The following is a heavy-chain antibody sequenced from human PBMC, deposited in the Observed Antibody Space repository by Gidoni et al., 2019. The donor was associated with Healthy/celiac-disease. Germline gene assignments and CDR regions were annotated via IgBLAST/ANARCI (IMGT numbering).Heavy chain of an antibody. Sequence: EVQLLASGGGLVQPGGSLRIPCAASGLTLRCSAMSWVRQAPGKGREWVSAMSGSGGSTYYADAVKGRFTISRDNSKNTLYLQMNSLRAEDTAVYYCAKGDYYDSSGYYPDSLQFDYWGQGTLVTVSS. J-gene: IGHJ4*02. CDR3: AKGDYYDSSGYYPDSLQFDY. V-gene: IGHV3-23*01. D-gene: IGHD3-22*01. CDR2: MSGSGGST. CDR1: GLTLRCSA.